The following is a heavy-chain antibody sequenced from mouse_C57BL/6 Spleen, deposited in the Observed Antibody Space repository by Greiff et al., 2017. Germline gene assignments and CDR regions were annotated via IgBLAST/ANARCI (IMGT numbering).Heavy chain of an antibody. CDR2: IYPGGGYT. CDR1: GYTFTNYW. Sequence: QVQLQQSGAELVRPGTSVKMSCKASGYTFTNYWIGWAKQRPGHGLEWIGDIYPGGGYTNYNEKFKGKATLTADKSSSTAYMQFSSLTSEDAANYYGASGGGYEGFAYWGQGTLVTVSA. J-gene: IGHJ3*01. CDR3: ASGGGYEGFAY. D-gene: IGHD2-2*01. V-gene: IGHV1-63*01.